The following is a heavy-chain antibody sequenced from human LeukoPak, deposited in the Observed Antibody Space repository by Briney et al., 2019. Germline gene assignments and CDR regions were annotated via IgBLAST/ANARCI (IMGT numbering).Heavy chain of an antibody. CDR3: ARLDRAVGATQTFDY. V-gene: IGHV5-51*01. J-gene: IGHJ4*02. CDR1: GYSFTSYW. CDR2: IYPGDSDT. Sequence: PGESLKVSCKGSGYSFTSYWIGWVRQMPGKGLEWMGIIYPGDSDTRYSPSFQGQVTISADKSISTAYLQWSSLKASDTAMYYCARLDRAVGATQTFDYWGQGTLVTVSS. D-gene: IGHD1-26*01.